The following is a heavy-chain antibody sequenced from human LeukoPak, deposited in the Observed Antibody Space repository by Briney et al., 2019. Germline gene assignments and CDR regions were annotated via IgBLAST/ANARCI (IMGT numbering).Heavy chain of an antibody. J-gene: IGHJ4*02. CDR1: GITFSSYM. Sequence: GGSLRLSCAASGITFSSYMLTWVRQAPGKGLEWVANIKQDGGEKYYVDSVEGRFSISRDNAKNSLYLQMNSLRVEDTAVYHCAVLRGNNYWGQGTLVTVSS. D-gene: IGHD3-10*01. CDR3: AVLRGNNY. CDR2: IKQDGGEK. V-gene: IGHV3-7*01.